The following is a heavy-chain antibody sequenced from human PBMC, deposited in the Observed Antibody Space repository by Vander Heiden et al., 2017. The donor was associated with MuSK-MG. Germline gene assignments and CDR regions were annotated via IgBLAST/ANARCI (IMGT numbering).Heavy chain of an antibody. CDR1: GGTFSSYA. Sequence: QVQLVQSGTEVKKPVSSVKVSCKASGGTFSSYAISWVRQAPGQGLEWMGGIIPIFGTANYAQKFQGRVTITADESTSTAYMELSSLRSEDTAVYYCARAGGYCSGGSCYSPFNWFDPWGQGTLVTVSS. V-gene: IGHV1-69*01. CDR3: ARAGGYCSGGSCYSPFNWFDP. CDR2: IIPIFGTA. J-gene: IGHJ5*02. D-gene: IGHD2-15*01.